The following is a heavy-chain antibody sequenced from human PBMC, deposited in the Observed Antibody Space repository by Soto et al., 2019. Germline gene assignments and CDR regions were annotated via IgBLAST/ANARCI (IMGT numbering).Heavy chain of an antibody. V-gene: IGHV3-23*01. Sequence: EVQLLGSGGGLVQPGGSLRLSCAASAFTFNTYAMGWVPQAPGKGLEWVSAISVSGGGTYYADSVKGRFTISRDTSKNTLYLQMNSLRADDTAVYYCAKSGGASPYYFDYWGRGTLVTVSS. CDR2: ISVSGGGT. CDR1: AFTFNTYA. CDR3: AKSGGASPYYFDY. J-gene: IGHJ4*02. D-gene: IGHD1-26*01.